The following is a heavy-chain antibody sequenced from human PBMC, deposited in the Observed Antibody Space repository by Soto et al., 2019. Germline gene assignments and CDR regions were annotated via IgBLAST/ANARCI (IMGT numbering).Heavy chain of an antibody. J-gene: IGHJ4*02. CDR3: AGDPQQQPNTEFAY. Sequence: QVPLVESGGGVVQPGRSLRLSCAASGFTFSSYAMHWVRQAPGKGLEWVAVISYDGSNKYYADSVKGRFTISRDNSKNTLDLQMNSLRAEDTAVYYCAGDPQQQPNTEFAYWGQGTLVTVSS. CDR1: GFTFSSYA. D-gene: IGHD6-13*01. CDR2: ISYDGSNK. V-gene: IGHV3-30-3*01.